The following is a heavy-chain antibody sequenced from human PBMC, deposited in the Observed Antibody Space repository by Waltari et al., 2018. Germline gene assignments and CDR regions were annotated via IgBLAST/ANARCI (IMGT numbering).Heavy chain of an antibody. V-gene: IGHV3-48*03. Sequence: EVQLVESGGGLVQPGGSLRLSCAASGFTFSSYEMNWVRQAPGKGLEWVSYITSSGYNVENADTGKGRFTIARDNGKNSLYLQMNSRRAEDTAVYYCARENDILTAYPSNWLDPWGQGTLVTVSS. CDR3: ARENDILTAYPSNWLDP. D-gene: IGHD3-9*01. CDR2: ITSSGYNV. J-gene: IGHJ5*02. CDR1: GFTFSSYE.